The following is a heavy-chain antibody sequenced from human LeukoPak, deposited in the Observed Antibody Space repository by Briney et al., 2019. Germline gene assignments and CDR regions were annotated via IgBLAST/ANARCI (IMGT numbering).Heavy chain of an antibody. CDR1: GGSISSYY. V-gene: IGHV4-59*01. D-gene: IGHD1-7*01. CDR3: ARGSRELYYFDY. CDR2: IYYSGST. J-gene: IGHJ4*02. Sequence: SETLSLTCTVSGGSISSYYWSWIRQPPGKGLEWIGYIYYSGSTKYNPSLKSRVAISVDASKTQFSLKLNSVTAADTAVYYCARGSRELYYFDYWGQGTLVTVSS.